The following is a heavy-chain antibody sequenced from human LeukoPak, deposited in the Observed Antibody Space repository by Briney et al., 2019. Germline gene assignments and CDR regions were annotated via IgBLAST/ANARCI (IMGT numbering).Heavy chain of an antibody. Sequence: ASVKVSCKASGYTFASYHITWVRQAPGQGLEWMGWITPYNGNTNYAQKFRGRVTMAADASTNTVYLELRSLRSDDTVVYYCASPSNCGGDCSANGMDVWGQGTTVTVSS. D-gene: IGHD2-21*02. CDR2: ITPYNGNT. J-gene: IGHJ6*02. CDR3: ASPSNCGGDCSANGMDV. V-gene: IGHV1-18*01. CDR1: GYTFASYH.